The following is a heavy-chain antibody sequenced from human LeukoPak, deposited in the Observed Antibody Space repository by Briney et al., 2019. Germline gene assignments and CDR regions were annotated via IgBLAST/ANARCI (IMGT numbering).Heavy chain of an antibody. Sequence: GGSLRLSCAAPGFTFSSYGMHWIRQAPGKGLEWVAFIRNDGSIIYNADSVKGRFTISRDNAKNSLYLQMNSLRAEDTAVYFCAREDDPKPKYDYWGQGTLVTVSS. CDR3: AREDDPKPKYDY. D-gene: IGHD1-1*01. CDR2: IRNDGSII. J-gene: IGHJ4*02. V-gene: IGHV3-30*02. CDR1: GFTFSSYG.